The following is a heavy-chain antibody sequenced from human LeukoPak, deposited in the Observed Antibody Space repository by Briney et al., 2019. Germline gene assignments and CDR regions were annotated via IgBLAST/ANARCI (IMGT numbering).Heavy chain of an antibody. CDR3: AKGLTNLGDD. J-gene: IGHJ4*02. Sequence: PGGSQRLSCAASGFTFSTYAMSGVRQAPGKGLEWVSGLSGSGSSAYYADSVKGRFTISRDNSKNTLYLQMNSLRPEDTAVYYCAKGLTNLGDDWGQGTLVTVSS. CDR2: LSGSGSSA. D-gene: IGHD3-9*01. V-gene: IGHV3-23*01. CDR1: GFTFSTYA.